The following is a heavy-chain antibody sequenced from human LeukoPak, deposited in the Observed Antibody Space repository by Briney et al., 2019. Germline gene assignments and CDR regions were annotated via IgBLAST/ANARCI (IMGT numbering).Heavy chain of an antibody. V-gene: IGHV3-30*04. D-gene: IGHD1-26*01. CDR2: ISYDGRTT. CDR3: TRDGIVGARSFDS. Sequence: GGSLRLSCAGSVFTLGSHSMHWVRQAPGKGLVWVAAISYDGRTTYYADSVKGRFTVSKDTSKNTLYLEMDSLRAEDTAVYYCTRDGIVGARSFDSWGQGILVTVSS. J-gene: IGHJ4*02. CDR1: VFTLGSHS.